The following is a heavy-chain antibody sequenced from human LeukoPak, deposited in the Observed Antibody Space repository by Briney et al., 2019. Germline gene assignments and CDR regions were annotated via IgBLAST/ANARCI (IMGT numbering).Heavy chain of an antibody. CDR1: GGSFSGYY. CDR2: INHSGST. J-gene: IGHJ4*02. Sequence: SETLSLTCAVYGGSFSGYYWSWIRQPPGKGLEWIGEINHSGSTYYNPSLKSRVTISVDTSKNQFSLKLSSVTAADTAVYYCARGLPAVTTVTTFDYWGQGTLVTVSS. V-gene: IGHV4-34*01. CDR3: ARGLPAVTTVTTFDY. D-gene: IGHD4-17*01.